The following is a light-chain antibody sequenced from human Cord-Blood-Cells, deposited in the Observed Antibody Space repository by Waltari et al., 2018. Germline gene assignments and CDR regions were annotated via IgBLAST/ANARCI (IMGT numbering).Light chain of an antibody. Sequence: DIVMTQSPDSLAVSLGERATINCKYSQSVLYSSNNKNYLAWYQQKPGQPPKLVMYWASTRESGVPDLFSGSGSGTDFTLTISSLQAEDVAVYYCQQYYSTPQTFGQGTKVEIK. J-gene: IGKJ1*01. CDR1: QSVLYSSNNKNY. CDR2: WAS. V-gene: IGKV4-1*01. CDR3: QQYYSTPQT.